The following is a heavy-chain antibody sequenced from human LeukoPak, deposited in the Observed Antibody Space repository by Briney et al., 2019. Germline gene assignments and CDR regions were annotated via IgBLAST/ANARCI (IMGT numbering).Heavy chain of an antibody. D-gene: IGHD5-18*01. J-gene: IGHJ6*02. CDR2: IWYDGSNK. CDR1: GXTFSNYD. CDR3: ARDVSRGYLRPLDV. Sequence: PGRSLRLSCAASGXTFSNYDVHWVRRAPDKGQEWVAVIWYDGSNKYYADSVKGRFTISRDISKNTLNLQMNSLRVGDTAVYYCARDVSRGYLRPLDVWGQGTTVTVSS. V-gene: IGHV3-33*01.